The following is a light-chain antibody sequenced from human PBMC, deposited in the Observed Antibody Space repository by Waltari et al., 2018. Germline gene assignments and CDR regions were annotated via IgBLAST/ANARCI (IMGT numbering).Light chain of an antibody. V-gene: IGKV1-5*03. Sequence: DIKMTTSPSTLSASIGDRVTLTCRASQRLSDWLAWYQQKPGMAPKLLIYKASSLASGGPSRLSGSGFATEFILSISSLRPDDVATYYCQQYNTYYRTFGQGTKVEIK. CDR2: KAS. CDR1: QRLSDW. CDR3: QQYNTYYRT. J-gene: IGKJ1*01.